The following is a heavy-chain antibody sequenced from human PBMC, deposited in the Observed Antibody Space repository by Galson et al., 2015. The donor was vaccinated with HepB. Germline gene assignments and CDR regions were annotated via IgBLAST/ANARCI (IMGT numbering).Heavy chain of an antibody. J-gene: IGHJ6*02. CDR2: INSYNGHT. V-gene: IGHV1-18*04. CDR1: GYTFAKYTT. Sequence: SVKVSCKASGYTFAKYTTITWVRQAPGQGLEWMAWINSYNGHTYSAQKVQDRVTLTTDTSTGTAYMELKNLTSDDTAVYYCARETRDWTTDVWGQGTPIIVSS. D-gene: IGHD3/OR15-3a*01. CDR3: ARETRDWTTDV.